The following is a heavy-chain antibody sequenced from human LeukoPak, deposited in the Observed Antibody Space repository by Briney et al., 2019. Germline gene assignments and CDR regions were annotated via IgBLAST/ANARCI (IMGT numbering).Heavy chain of an antibody. J-gene: IGHJ2*01. Sequence: GGSLRLSCAASGFTFSSYSMNWVRQAPGKGLEWVSSISSSSSYIYYADSVKGRFTISRDNAKNSLYLQMNSLRAEDTAVYYCARVFGGAVERATAEYFDLWGRGTLVTVSS. D-gene: IGHD3-16*01. CDR1: GFTFSSYS. CDR3: ARVFGGAVERATAEYFDL. CDR2: ISSSSSYI. V-gene: IGHV3-21*01.